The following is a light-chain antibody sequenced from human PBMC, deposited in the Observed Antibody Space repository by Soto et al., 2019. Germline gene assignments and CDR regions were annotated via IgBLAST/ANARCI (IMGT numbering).Light chain of an antibody. J-gene: IGKJ1*01. CDR2: AAS. V-gene: IGKV1-27*01. CDR1: QGISNY. Sequence: DIQMTQSPSSLSASIGDRVTITCRASQGISNYLVWYQQKPGKVPTLLIYAASTLQSGVPSRFSGSGSGTDFTLTINSLQPEDAATYYCQKYNTVPWTFGQGTKVEIK. CDR3: QKYNTVPWT.